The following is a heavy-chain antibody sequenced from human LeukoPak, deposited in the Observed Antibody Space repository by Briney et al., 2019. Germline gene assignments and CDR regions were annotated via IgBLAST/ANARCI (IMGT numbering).Heavy chain of an antibody. V-gene: IGHV3-23*01. D-gene: IGHD3-10*01. J-gene: IGHJ2*01. CDR1: GFTFSSYA. CDR2: ISGSGGST. CDR3: AKAVGWFGPVYWYFDL. Sequence: GGSLRLSCAASGFTFSSYAMSWVRQAPGKGLEWVSAISGSGGSTYYADSVKGRFTISRDNSKNTLYLQMNSLRAEDTAVYYCAKAVGWFGPVYWYFDLWGRGTLVTVSS.